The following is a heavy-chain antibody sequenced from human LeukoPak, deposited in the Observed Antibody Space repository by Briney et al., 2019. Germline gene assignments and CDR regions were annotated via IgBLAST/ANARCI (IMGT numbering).Heavy chain of an antibody. CDR3: AKADAYSSGRRYFQH. Sequence: PGGSLRLSCAASGFTFSSYAMTWVRQAPDRGLEWVSTISASGGGIHYADSVKGRFTVSRDNSKITLFLQMNSLRAEDTAVYYCAKADAYSSGRRYFQHWGQGTLVTVSS. D-gene: IGHD6-19*01. J-gene: IGHJ1*01. CDR1: GFTFSSYA. CDR2: ISASGGGI. V-gene: IGHV3-23*01.